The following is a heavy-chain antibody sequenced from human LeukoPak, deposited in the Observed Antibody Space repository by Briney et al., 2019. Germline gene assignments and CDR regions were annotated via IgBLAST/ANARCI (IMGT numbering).Heavy chain of an antibody. J-gene: IGHJ4*02. Sequence: SGHTLVKPTQTLTLTCTFSGFSLSTSGVGVGWIRQPPGKALEWLALIYWDDDKRYSPSLKSRLTITKDTSENQVVLTMTNMDPVDTATYYCAHSPGIAAAIDYWGQGTLVTVSS. V-gene: IGHV2-5*02. CDR2: IYWDDDK. D-gene: IGHD6-13*01. CDR3: AHSPGIAAAIDY. CDR1: GFSLSTSGVG.